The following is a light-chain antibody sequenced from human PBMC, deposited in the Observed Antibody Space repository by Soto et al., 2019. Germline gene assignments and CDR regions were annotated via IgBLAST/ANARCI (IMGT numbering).Light chain of an antibody. CDR2: EVT. J-gene: IGLJ3*02. Sequence: QSALTQPPSASGSPGQSVTISCTGTSSDVGGYNYVSWYQQHPGKVPKLMIYEVTKRPSGVPDRFSGSKSGITASLTVSGLQAEDEADYYCSSYAGSNILVFGGGTKVTVL. CDR1: SSDVGGYNY. CDR3: SSYAGSNILV. V-gene: IGLV2-8*01.